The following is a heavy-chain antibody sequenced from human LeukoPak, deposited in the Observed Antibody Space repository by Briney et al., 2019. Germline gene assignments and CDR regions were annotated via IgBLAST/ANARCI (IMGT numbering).Heavy chain of an antibody. V-gene: IGHV4-61*01. CDR3: AREIVGHSGYDWLGPFGY. CDR1: GGSVSSGSYY. D-gene: IGHD5-12*01. J-gene: IGHJ4*02. CDR2: IYYSGST. Sequence: SETLSLTCTVSGGSVSSGSYYWSWIRQPPGKGLEWIGYIYYSGSTNYNPSLKSRVTISVDTSKNQFSLKLSSVTAADTAVYYCAREIVGHSGYDWLGPFGYWGQGTLVTVSS.